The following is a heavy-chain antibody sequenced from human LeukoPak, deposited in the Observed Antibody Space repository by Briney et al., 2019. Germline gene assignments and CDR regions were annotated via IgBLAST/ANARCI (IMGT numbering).Heavy chain of an antibody. V-gene: IGHV3-48*01. J-gene: IGHJ4*02. CDR1: GFTVSSNY. Sequence: GGSLRLSCAASGFTVSSNYMSWVRQAPGKGLEWVSYISSSSSTIYYADSVKGRFTISRDNAKNSLYLQMNSLRAEDTAVYYCARDMKWLLGVFDYWGQGTLVTVSS. D-gene: IGHD3-22*01. CDR2: ISSSSSTI. CDR3: ARDMKWLLGVFDY.